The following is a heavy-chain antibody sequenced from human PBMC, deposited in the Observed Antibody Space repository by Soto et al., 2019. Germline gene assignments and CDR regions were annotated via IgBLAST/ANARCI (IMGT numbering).Heavy chain of an antibody. Sequence: QVQLQESGPVLVKPSETLSLTCTVSGGSLNSSSYYWSWIRQPPGKGLEWIGYIHYFGSTKYNPSLESRVVISVDTSKNQFSLKVPSVTAADTAKYFCARGGSYVGFDSWGQGARVTVSS. J-gene: IGHJ4*02. CDR3: ARGGSYVGFDS. CDR1: GGSLNSSSYY. D-gene: IGHD1-26*01. CDR2: IHYFGST. V-gene: IGHV4-61*01.